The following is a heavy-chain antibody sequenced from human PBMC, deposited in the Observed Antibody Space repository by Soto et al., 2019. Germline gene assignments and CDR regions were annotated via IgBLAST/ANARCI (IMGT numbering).Heavy chain of an antibody. J-gene: IGHJ6*02. CDR2: FDPEDGET. CDR3: IPHCSSTSCYMGDYGMDV. Sequence: ASVKVSCKISGYTLTELSMHWVRQAPGKGLEWMGGFDPEDGETIYAQKFQGRVTMTEDTSTDTAYMELSSLRSEDTAVYYCIPHCSSTSCYMGDYGMDVWGQGTTVTVSS. V-gene: IGHV1-24*01. CDR1: GYTLTELS. D-gene: IGHD2-2*02.